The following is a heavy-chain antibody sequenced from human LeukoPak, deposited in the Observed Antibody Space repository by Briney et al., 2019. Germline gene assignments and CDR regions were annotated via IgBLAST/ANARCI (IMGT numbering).Heavy chain of an antibody. Sequence: GGSLRLSCVASGFPFSVFWMHWVRQAPGKGLVWVSLIRSDGTITNYADSVKGRFITSRDNTKNTVYLQMNSLRAEDTGIYYCAKDHYYSMEVWGQGTTVTVTS. J-gene: IGHJ6*02. V-gene: IGHV3-74*01. CDR1: GFPFSVFW. CDR2: IRSDGTIT. CDR3: AKDHYYSMEV.